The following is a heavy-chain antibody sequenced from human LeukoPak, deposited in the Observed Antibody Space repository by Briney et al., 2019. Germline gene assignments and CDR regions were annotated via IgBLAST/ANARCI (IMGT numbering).Heavy chain of an antibody. V-gene: IGHV3-33*08. CDR2: IWYDGSNK. D-gene: IGHD3-22*01. CDR3: ARDTAGDGVIGNFDY. Sequence: GGSLRLSCAASGFTFSSYGMHWVRQAPGKGLEWVAVIWYDGSNKYYADSVKGRFTISRDNSKNTLYLQMNSLRAEDTAVYYCARDTAGDGVIGNFDYWGQGTLVTVSS. CDR1: GFTFSSYG. J-gene: IGHJ4*02.